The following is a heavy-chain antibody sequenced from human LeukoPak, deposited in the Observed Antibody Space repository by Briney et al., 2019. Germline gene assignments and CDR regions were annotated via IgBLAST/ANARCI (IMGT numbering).Heavy chain of an antibody. CDR3: ARDPYYHDNRGYRNNWCDP. CDR1: GYTFTCYG. D-gene: IGHD3-22*01. Sequence: ASVKVSCKASGYTFTCYGISWVRQAPGQGLEWMGWISAHNGNTHSAQKFQGRVTMTTETSTSTVYMEMRSLRSDDTAVYYCARDPYYHDNRGYRNNWCDPWGQGTLVTVSS. CDR2: ISAHNGNT. V-gene: IGHV1-18*01. J-gene: IGHJ5*02.